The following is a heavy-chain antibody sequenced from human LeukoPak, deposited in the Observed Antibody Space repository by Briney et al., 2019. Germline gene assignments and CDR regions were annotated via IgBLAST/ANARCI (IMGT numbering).Heavy chain of an antibody. J-gene: IGHJ5*02. D-gene: IGHD3-9*01. CDR3: ARDRVLTGHPDNWFDP. V-gene: IGHV6-1*01. CDR1: GDSVSSNSAA. Sequence: SQTLSLTCAISGDSVSSNSAAWNWIRQSPSRGLEWLGRTYYRSKWYNDYAVSVKSRITINPDTSKNQFSLQLNSVTPEDTAVYYCARDRVLTGHPDNWFDPWGQGTLVTVSS. CDR2: TYYRSKWYN.